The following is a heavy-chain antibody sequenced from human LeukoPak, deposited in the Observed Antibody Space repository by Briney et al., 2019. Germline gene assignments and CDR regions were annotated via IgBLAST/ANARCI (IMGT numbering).Heavy chain of an antibody. CDR2: INHSGST. Sequence: PSETLSLTCTVSGGSISSYYWSWIRQPPGKGLEWIGEINHSGSTNYNPSLKSRVTISVDTSKNQFSLKLSSVTAADTAVYYCARQGLLSFGFDYWGQGTLVTVSS. CDR3: ARQGLLSFGFDY. CDR1: GGSISSYY. D-gene: IGHD6-25*01. J-gene: IGHJ4*02. V-gene: IGHV4-34*01.